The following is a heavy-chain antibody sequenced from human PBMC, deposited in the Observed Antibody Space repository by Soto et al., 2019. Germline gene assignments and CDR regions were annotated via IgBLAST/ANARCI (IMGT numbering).Heavy chain of an antibody. CDR1: GGSISSSY. Sequence: SETLSLPCTVSGGSISSSYWSWIRQPPGKGLGWILYISYSGSPNYSPSLERRGTISEDTTKNQFSLKMSSVTAAETAIYYCAGGRDDYSGWYFHXWGRGTLVTASX. V-gene: IGHV4-59*01. D-gene: IGHD4-4*01. CDR3: AGGRDDYSGWYFHX. J-gene: IGHJ2*01. CDR2: ISYSGSP.